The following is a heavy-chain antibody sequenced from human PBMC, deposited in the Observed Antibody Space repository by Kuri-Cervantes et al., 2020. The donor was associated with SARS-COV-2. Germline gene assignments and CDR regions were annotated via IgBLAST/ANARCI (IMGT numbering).Heavy chain of an antibody. D-gene: IGHD4-23*01. J-gene: IGHJ4*02. CDR2: INPNSGGT. Sequence: ASVKVSCKASGYTFTTYDINWVRQAPGQGLEWMGWINPNSGGTNYAQKFEGRVTITADESTSTAYMEMSSLRFEDTAVYFCARDVGYGGTSELDITYFDYWGQGTLVTVSS. CDR1: GYTFTTYD. V-gene: IGHV1-8*03. CDR3: ARDVGYGGTSELDITYFDY.